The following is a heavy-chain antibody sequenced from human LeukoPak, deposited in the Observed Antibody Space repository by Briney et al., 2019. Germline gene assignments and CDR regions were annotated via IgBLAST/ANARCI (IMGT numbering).Heavy chain of an antibody. D-gene: IGHD6-13*01. CDR3: ARARIAAAGMAFDI. V-gene: IGHV3-21*01. CDR2: ISSSSSYI. J-gene: IGHJ3*02. Sequence: SISSSSSYIYYADSVKGRFTISRDNAKNSLYLQMNSLRAEDTAVYYCARARIAAAGMAFDIWGQGTMVTVSS.